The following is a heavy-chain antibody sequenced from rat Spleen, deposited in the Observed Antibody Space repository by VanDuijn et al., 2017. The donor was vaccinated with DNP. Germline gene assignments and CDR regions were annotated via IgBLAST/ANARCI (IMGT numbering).Heavy chain of an antibody. D-gene: IGHD1-11*01. CDR1: GFIFSNYY. J-gene: IGHJ2*01. V-gene: IGHV5-25*01. Sequence: EVQLVESGGGLVQPGGSMKLSCEASGFIFSNYYMGWVRQAPTKGLEWVASISTGRGTTYYRDSVKDRLTISRDNAKNILYLQMDSLRSEDTATYSCTKRWYGSFDYWGQGVMVTISP. CDR3: TKRWYGSFDY. CDR2: ISTGRGTT.